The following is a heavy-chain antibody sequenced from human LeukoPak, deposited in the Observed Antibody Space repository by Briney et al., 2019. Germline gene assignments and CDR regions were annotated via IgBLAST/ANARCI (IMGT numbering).Heavy chain of an antibody. CDR3: ARVVTTVTDGYYFDY. Sequence: KHGESLKISCKGSGYSFTTYWIGWVRQMPGKGLEWMGIIYPGDSDTRYSPSFQGQVTISADRSISTAYLQWSSLKASDTAMYYCARVVTTVTDGYYFDYWGQGTLVTVSS. CDR1: GYSFTTYW. J-gene: IGHJ4*02. CDR2: IYPGDSDT. V-gene: IGHV5-51*01. D-gene: IGHD4-17*01.